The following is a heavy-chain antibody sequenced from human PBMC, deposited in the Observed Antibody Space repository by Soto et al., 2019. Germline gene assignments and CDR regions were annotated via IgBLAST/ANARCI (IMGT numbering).Heavy chain of an antibody. Sequence: QVQLVQSGAEVKKPGASVKVSCKASGYTFTSYGISWVRQAPGQGLEWMGWISAYNGNTNYAQKLQGRVTMTTDTSTSTAYMELRSLRSDDTAVYYCARDQRVYCTNGVCMEDYYYGMDVWGQGTTVTVSS. J-gene: IGHJ6*02. V-gene: IGHV1-18*01. D-gene: IGHD2-8*01. CDR2: ISAYNGNT. CDR3: ARDQRVYCTNGVCMEDYYYGMDV. CDR1: GYTFTSYG.